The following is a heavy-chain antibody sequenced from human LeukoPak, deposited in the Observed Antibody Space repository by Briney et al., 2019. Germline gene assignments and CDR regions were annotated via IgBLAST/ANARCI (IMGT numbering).Heavy chain of an antibody. CDR3: AKDANYLRSSGYLIPIDF. CDR2: VSGNGLGT. CDR1: GFTFSRNA. V-gene: IGHV3-23*01. Sequence: GSLRLSCAASGFTFSRNAMNWVRQAPGKGLEWVAAVSGNGLGTYYADSVKGRFNISRDNSRNTLYLQMNSLRIEDTAFYYCAKDANYLRSSGYLIPIDFWGQGTLVTVSS. J-gene: IGHJ4*02. D-gene: IGHD3-22*01.